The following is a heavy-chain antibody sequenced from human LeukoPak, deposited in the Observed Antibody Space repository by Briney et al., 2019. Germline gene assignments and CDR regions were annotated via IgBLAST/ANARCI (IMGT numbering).Heavy chain of an antibody. CDR2: ISVSGST. CDR3: AQGGTVPPQL. CDR1: GFTFSSYA. V-gene: IGHV3-23*01. Sequence: GGSLRLSCAASGFTFSSYAMSWVRQAPGKGLEWVSGISVSGSTYYADSVKGRFTISRDNSKNTLYLQMNSLRVEDTAVYYCAQGGTVPPQLWGQGTLVTVSS. D-gene: IGHD2-2*01. J-gene: IGHJ1*01.